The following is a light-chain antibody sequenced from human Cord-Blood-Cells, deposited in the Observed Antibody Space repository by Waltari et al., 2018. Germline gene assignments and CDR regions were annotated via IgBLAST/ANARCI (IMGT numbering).Light chain of an antibody. CDR2: WAS. V-gene: IGKV4-1*01. J-gene: IGKJ4*01. Sequence: DIVMTQSPDSLTVSLGERATINCKSSQSVLYSSNNKNYLAWYQQKPGQPPKLLIYWASTRESGVPDRFRGSGSGTDFTRTISSLQAEDVAVYYCQQYYSTPLTFGGGTKVEIK. CDR3: QQYYSTPLT. CDR1: QSVLYSSNNKNY.